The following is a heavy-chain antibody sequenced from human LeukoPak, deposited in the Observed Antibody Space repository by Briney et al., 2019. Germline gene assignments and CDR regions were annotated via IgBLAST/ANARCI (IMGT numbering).Heavy chain of an antibody. CDR2: ISGSGGNT. D-gene: IGHD6-19*01. V-gene: IGHV3-23*01. Sequence: GGSLRLSCAASGFTFSSYAMSWARQAPGKGLEWISGISGSGGNTYYADSVKGRFTISRDNSKNTLYLQINSLRAEDTAVYYCARDPYSSGWYGFFDYWGQGTLVTVSS. CDR1: GFTFSSYA. J-gene: IGHJ4*02. CDR3: ARDPYSSGWYGFFDY.